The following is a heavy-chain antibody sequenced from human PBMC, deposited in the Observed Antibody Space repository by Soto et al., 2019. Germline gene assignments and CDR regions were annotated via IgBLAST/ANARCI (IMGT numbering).Heavy chain of an antibody. CDR3: ANLNRYSSSWGGWFDP. Sequence: GGSLRLSCAASGFTFSSYAMSWVRQAPGKGLEWVSAISGSGGSTYYADSVKGRFTISRDNSKNTLYLQMNSLRAEDTAVYYCANLNRYSSSWGGWFDPWGQGTLVTVSS. CDR2: ISGSGGST. J-gene: IGHJ5*02. D-gene: IGHD6-13*01. CDR1: GFTFSSYA. V-gene: IGHV3-23*01.